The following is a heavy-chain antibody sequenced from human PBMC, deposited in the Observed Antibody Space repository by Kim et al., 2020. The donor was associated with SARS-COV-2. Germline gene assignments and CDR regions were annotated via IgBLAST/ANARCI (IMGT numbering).Heavy chain of an antibody. J-gene: IGHJ6*02. V-gene: IGHV3-23*01. D-gene: IGHD2-15*01. CDR3: ATRASSSGYYGMDV. Sequence: AASVKGLFTISRDNSMNTLYLQMNILTVEDTAIYYCATRASSSGYYGMDVWGQGTTVTVSS.